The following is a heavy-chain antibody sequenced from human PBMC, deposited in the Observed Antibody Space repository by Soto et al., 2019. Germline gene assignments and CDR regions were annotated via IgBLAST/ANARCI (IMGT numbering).Heavy chain of an antibody. CDR2: IYYSGST. Sequence: QLQLQESGPGLVKPSETLSLTCTVSGGSISSSSYYWGWIRQPPGKGLEWIGSIYYSGSTYYNPSLKSRVTISVDTSKNQFSLKLSSVTAADTAVYYGARQPRSYYYDSSGQLYDYWGQGTLVTVSS. D-gene: IGHD3-22*01. CDR3: ARQPRSYYYDSSGQLYDY. J-gene: IGHJ4*02. CDR1: GGSISSSSYY. V-gene: IGHV4-39*01.